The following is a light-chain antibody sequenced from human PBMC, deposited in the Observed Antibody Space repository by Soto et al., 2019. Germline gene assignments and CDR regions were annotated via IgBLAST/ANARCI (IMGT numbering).Light chain of an antibody. Sequence: QSALTQPPSASGSPGQSVTISCTGTSGDVGGYNYVSWYQQHPGKAPKLMIYGVSKRPSGVPDRFSGSKSGNTASLTVSGLQAEDEADYYCSSYAGSNNYVFGTGTKVTV. CDR2: GVS. J-gene: IGLJ1*01. CDR3: SSYAGSNNYV. CDR1: SGDVGGYNY. V-gene: IGLV2-8*01.